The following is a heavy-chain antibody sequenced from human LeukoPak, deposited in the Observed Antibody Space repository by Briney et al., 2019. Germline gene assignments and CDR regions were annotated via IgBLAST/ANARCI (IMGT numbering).Heavy chain of an antibody. CDR1: GFPFTLYN. CDR3: AKLRTVGARFDAFDI. D-gene: IGHD1-26*01. J-gene: IGHJ3*02. CDR2: ISSSTNTI. V-gene: IGHV3-48*04. Sequence: GGSLRLSCEVSGFPFTLYNMNWVRQAPGKGLEWLSYISSSTNTIYYADSVKGRFTISRDNAKNSLYLQMNSLRAEDTAVCYCAKLRTVGARFDAFDIWGQGTMVTVSS.